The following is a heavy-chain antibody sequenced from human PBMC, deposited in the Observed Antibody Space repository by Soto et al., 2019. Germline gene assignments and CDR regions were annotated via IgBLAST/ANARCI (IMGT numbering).Heavy chain of an antibody. V-gene: IGHV1-69*02. Sequence: SVKVSCKASGGTFSSYTISWVRQAPGQGLEWMGRIIPILGIANYAQKFQGRVTITADKSTSTAYMELSSLRSEDTAVYYCASHYYDILTGYYSYYMDVWGKGTTVTVSS. J-gene: IGHJ6*03. CDR1: GGTFSSYT. CDR3: ASHYYDILTGYYSYYMDV. D-gene: IGHD3-9*01. CDR2: IIPILGIA.